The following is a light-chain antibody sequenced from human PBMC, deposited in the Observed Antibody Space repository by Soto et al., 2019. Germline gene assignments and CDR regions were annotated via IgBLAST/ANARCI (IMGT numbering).Light chain of an antibody. CDR2: GNY. J-gene: IGLJ3*02. CDR3: QSYDTSLNDWV. V-gene: IGLV1-40*01. Sequence: QSVLTQPPSVSRAPGQRVTISCTGSSSNTGAGYDVHWYQQVPGMAPKLLIFGNYERPSGVPDRFSGSKSGASASLAISGLQTEDEADYYCQSYDTSLNDWVFGGGTKLTVL. CDR1: SSNTGAGYD.